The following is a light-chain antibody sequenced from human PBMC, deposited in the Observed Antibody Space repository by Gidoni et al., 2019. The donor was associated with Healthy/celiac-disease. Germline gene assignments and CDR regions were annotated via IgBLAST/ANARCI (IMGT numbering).Light chain of an antibody. CDR2: LGS. V-gene: IGKV2-28*01. J-gene: IGKJ4*01. CDR1: QSLLHSNGYNY. CDR3: MQALQTPIT. Sequence: DILMTQSPLYLLVTPGEPASISCRSSQSLLHSNGYNYLDWYLQKPGQSPQLLIYLGSNRASGVPDRFSGSGSGTDFTLKISRVEAEDVGVYYCMQALQTPITFGGGTKVEIK.